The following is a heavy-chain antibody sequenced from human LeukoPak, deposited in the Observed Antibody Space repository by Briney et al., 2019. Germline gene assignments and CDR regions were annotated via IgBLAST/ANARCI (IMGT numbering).Heavy chain of an antibody. J-gene: IGHJ4*02. CDR2: ISYDGSNK. CDR3: ARDDDPSFPSFRQQLVRSY. CDR1: GFTFSSYA. V-gene: IGHV3-30-3*01. D-gene: IGHD6-13*01. Sequence: QAGGSLRLSCAASGFTFSSYAMHWVRQAPGKGLEWVAVISYDGSNKYYADSVKGRFTISRDNSKNTLYLQMNSLRAEDTAVYYCARDDDPSFPSFRQQLVRSYWGQGTLVTVSS.